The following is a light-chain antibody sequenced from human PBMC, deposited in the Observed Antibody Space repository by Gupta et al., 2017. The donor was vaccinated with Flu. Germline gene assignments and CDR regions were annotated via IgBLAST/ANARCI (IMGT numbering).Light chain of an antibody. J-gene: IGKJ5*01. CDR1: QSVSSY. V-gene: IGKV3-11*01. CDR2: DAA. Sequence: EIVLTQSPATLSLSPGERATLSCRASQSVSSYLAWYQQKPGQAPRLLIYDAANRATGIPPRFSGSGSWTDFTLPISSLEPEDFAVYYCQQRSNWPLTFGQGTRREIK. CDR3: QQRSNWPLT.